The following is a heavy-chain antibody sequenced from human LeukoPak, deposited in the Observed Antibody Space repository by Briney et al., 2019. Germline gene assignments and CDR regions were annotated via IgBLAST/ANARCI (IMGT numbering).Heavy chain of an antibody. CDR3: ARGVWFGDLYYFDY. CDR2: MNPNSGNT. Sequence: ASVKVSCKASGYTFTSYDINWVRQATGQGLEWMGWMNPNSGNTGYAQKFQGRVTITRNTSISTAYMELSSLRSEDTAVYYCARGVWFGDLYYFDYWGQGTLSPSPQ. V-gene: IGHV1-8*03. CDR1: GYTFTSYD. D-gene: IGHD3-10*01. J-gene: IGHJ4*02.